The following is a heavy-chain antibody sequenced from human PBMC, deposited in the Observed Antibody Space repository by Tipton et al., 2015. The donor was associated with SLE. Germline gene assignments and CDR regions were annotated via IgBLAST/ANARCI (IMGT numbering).Heavy chain of an antibody. CDR1: GFTFSSYA. V-gene: IGHV3-23*01. CDR2: ISGSGDNT. D-gene: IGHD3-22*01. CDR3: AKGSDYYDSSGYFDC. Sequence: SLRLSCAASGFTFSSYAMSWVRQAPGKGLEWVSTISGSGDNTYHADSVKGRFTISRDNPKNTLYLQMNSLRAEDTAEYYCAKGSDYYDSSGYFDCWGQGTLVAVSS. J-gene: IGHJ4*02.